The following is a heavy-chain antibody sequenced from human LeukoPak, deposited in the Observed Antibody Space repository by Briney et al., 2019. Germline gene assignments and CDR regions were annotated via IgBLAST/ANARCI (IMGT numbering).Heavy chain of an antibody. J-gene: IGHJ4*02. CDR2: ISWNSGSI. V-gene: IGHV3-9*01. CDR3: AKDIAAALYY. Sequence: GGPLRLSCAASGFTFDDYAMHWVRQAPGKGLEWFSGISWNSGSIGYADSVKGRFTISRDNAKNSLYLQMNSLRAEDTALYYCAKDIAAALYYWGQGTLVTVSS. CDR1: GFTFDDYA. D-gene: IGHD6-13*01.